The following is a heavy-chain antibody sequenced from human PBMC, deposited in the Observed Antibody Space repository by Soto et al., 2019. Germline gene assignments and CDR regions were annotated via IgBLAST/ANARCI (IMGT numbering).Heavy chain of an antibody. D-gene: IGHD2-15*01. CDR3: ARDLRDNGMDV. J-gene: IGHJ6*02. V-gene: IGHV1-3*01. Sequence: ASVKLSCKASVYTLTSDAMHWLRQAPGQRLEWMGLINAGNGSTKYSQKFQGRVTITRDTSARTAYMELSSLRSEDTALYYCARDLRDNGMDVWRQGTTVTVSS. CDR1: VYTLTSDA. CDR2: INAGNGST.